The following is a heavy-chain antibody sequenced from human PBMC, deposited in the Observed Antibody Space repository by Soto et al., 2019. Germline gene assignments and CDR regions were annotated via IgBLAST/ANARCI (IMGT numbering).Heavy chain of an antibody. CDR2: ISAGNGQT. J-gene: IGHJ6*02. D-gene: IGHD6-13*01. CDR3: ARGSSSWENYYFYGLDV. V-gene: IGHV1-3*01. CDR1: GYSFTNYG. Sequence: QVQLVQSGTEVKKPGASVKLSCRASGYSFTNYGIHWVRQAPGQRPEWMGWISAGNGQTKYSQRFQVRVTITRDTSAGTAHMDLSSLTSEDTGVYYCARGSSSWENYYFYGLDVWGQGTAVTVSS.